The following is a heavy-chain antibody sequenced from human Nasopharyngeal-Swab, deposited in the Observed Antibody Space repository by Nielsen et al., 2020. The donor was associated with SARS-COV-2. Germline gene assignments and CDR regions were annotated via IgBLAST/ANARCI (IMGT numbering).Heavy chain of an antibody. Sequence: VRQAPGKGLEYVSAISSNGGSTYYADSVKGRFTISRDNSKNTLYLQMSSLRAEDTAVYYCVKFSAGSGDYYYYGMDVWGQGTTVTVSS. CDR3: VKFSAGSGDYYYYGMDV. D-gene: IGHD6-19*01. CDR2: ISSNGGST. J-gene: IGHJ6*02. V-gene: IGHV3-64D*08.